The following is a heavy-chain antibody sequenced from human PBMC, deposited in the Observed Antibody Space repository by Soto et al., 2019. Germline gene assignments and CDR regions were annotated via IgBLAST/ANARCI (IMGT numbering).Heavy chain of an antibody. CDR3: ARGGSSSDNGMDV. J-gene: IGHJ6*02. Sequence: EVQLVESGGGLVQPGGSLRVSCAASGFTFSTYSMNWVRQAPGKGLEWVSYMSSRSLTIYYTGSVKGRFTISRDNAKNSLYLQMNSLRDEDTAVYYCARGGSSSDNGMDVWGQGTTVTVSS. CDR2: MSSRSLTI. D-gene: IGHD6-6*01. CDR1: GFTFSTYS. V-gene: IGHV3-48*02.